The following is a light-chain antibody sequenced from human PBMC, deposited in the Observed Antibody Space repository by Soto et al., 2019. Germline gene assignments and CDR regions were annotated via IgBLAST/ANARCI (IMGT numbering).Light chain of an antibody. J-gene: IGKJ2*01. CDR3: QQYNNWPRT. CDR1: QTLGDN. V-gene: IGKV3-15*01. Sequence: EIVMTQSPATLSVSPGERATLFCRASQTLGDNLAWYQQKPGQAPRLLIYGASSRATDIPARFSGSGFGTAFTLTISGLQSEDFAVYYCQQYNNWPRTFGQGTKLEIK. CDR2: GAS.